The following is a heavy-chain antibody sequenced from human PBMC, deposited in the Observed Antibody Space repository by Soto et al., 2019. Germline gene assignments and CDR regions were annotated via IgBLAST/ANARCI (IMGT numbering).Heavy chain of an antibody. Sequence: SETLSLTCTVSGGSISSGDYYWSWIRQPPGKGLEWIGYIYYSGSTYYNPSLKSRVTISVDTSKNQFSLKLSSVTAADTAVYYCARDSDYYDSSGYRFDYWGQGTLVTVSS. J-gene: IGHJ4*02. D-gene: IGHD3-22*01. CDR1: GGSISSGDYY. CDR3: ARDSDYYDSSGYRFDY. CDR2: IYYSGST. V-gene: IGHV4-30-4*01.